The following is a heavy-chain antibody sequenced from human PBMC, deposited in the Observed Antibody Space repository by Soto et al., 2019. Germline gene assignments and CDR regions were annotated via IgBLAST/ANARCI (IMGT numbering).Heavy chain of an antibody. CDR3: IRHVPRVAGTGAPV. Sequence: PGGSLRLSCAASRFTFSTYWMTWVRQAPGKGLEWVANIKQDGSERYYVDSVKGRFTISRDNAKNLLYLQMNSLRAEDTAVYYCIRHVPRVAGTGAPVWGQGTLVTVSS. J-gene: IGHJ4*02. D-gene: IGHD6-19*01. CDR2: IKQDGSER. CDR1: RFTFSTYW. V-gene: IGHV3-7*03.